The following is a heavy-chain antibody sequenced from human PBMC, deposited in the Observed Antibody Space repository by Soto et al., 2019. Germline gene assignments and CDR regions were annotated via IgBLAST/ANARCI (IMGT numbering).Heavy chain of an antibody. CDR2: INTGNGKT. CDR3: ARYSGNYQDAFDI. CDR1: GYSFTSYT. D-gene: IGHD1-26*01. J-gene: IGHJ3*02. Sequence: ASVKVSCKASGYSFTSYTMHWVRQAPGQRLEWMGWINTGNGKTKYSQKFQGRVTNTMNKPASTAYMELSSLRSEDTAVYYCARYSGNYQDAFDIWGQGTMVTVSS. V-gene: IGHV1-3*04.